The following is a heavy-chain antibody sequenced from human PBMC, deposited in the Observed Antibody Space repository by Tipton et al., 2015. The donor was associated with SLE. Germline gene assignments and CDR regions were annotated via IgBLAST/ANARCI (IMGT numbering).Heavy chain of an antibody. V-gene: IGHV4-59*12. Sequence: LRLSCAASGFTFSIYAMHWVRQPPGKGLEWIGNINYSGTTYYNPSLKTRVSISVDTSKIQFSLRLTSVTAADTAVYYCARAEGSWDAFDIWGQGTMVTVSS. CDR3: ARAEGSWDAFDI. J-gene: IGHJ3*02. CDR2: INYSGTT. CDR1: GFTFSIYA. D-gene: IGHD2-15*01.